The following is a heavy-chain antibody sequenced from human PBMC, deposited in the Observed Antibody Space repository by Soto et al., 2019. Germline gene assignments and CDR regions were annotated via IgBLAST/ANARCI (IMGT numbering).Heavy chain of an antibody. J-gene: IGHJ6*03. D-gene: IGHD6-13*01. CDR3: ARHPLEVSAAGTYYYYMDV. CDR1: GYSFINYW. Sequence: GESLKISCKGSGYSFINYWIAWVRQMPGKGLEWMGIIYPGDSDTRYSPSFQGQVTMSADKSISTAYLQWSSLKASDTAMYYCARHPLEVSAAGTYYYYMDVWGKGTTVTVSS. CDR2: IYPGDSDT. V-gene: IGHV5-51*01.